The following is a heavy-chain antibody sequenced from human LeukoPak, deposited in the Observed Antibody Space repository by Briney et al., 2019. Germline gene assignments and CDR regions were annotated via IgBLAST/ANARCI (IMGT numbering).Heavy chain of an antibody. Sequence: GGSLRLSCSASGFTFSSYVLSWVRQAPGKGLEWVSAISGSGGSTYYADSVKGRFTISRDNSKNTLYLQMNSLRAEDTAVYYCAKDQWEDTAMVTSDYWGQGTLVTVSS. J-gene: IGHJ4*02. V-gene: IGHV3-23*01. CDR1: GFTFSSYV. D-gene: IGHD5-18*01. CDR3: AKDQWEDTAMVTSDY. CDR2: ISGSGGST.